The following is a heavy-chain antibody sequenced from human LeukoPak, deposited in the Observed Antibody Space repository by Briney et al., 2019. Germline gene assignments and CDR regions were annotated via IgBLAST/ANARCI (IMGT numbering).Heavy chain of an antibody. CDR3: AKVEQNSSYYTGGSFDF. J-gene: IGHJ3*01. Sequence: GGSLRFSCAASGFTFSSYWMSWVRQAPGKGLEWVAFIRYDGSITYYADSVKGRFTISRDNSKSTLYLQMDSLRPEDTAVYYCAKVEQNSSYYTGGSFDFWGPGTTVTVSS. CDR2: IRYDGSIT. V-gene: IGHV3-30*02. D-gene: IGHD3-22*01. CDR1: GFTFSSYW.